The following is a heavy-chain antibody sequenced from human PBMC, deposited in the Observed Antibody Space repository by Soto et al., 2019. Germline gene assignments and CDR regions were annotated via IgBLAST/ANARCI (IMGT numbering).Heavy chain of an antibody. CDR1: GGSISSSSYY. D-gene: IGHD3-3*01. J-gene: IGHJ6*02. CDR2: IYYSGST. Sequence: SETLSLTCTVSGGSISSSSYYWGWIRQPPGKGLEWIGSIYYSGSTYYNPSHKSRVTISVDTSKNQFSLKLSSVTAADTAVYYCARDNILGILYGGMDVWGQGTTVTVSS. V-gene: IGHV4-39*07. CDR3: ARDNILGILYGGMDV.